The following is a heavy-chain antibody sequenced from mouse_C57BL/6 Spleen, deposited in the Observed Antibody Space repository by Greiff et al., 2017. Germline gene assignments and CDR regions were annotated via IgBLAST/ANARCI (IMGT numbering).Heavy chain of an antibody. V-gene: IGHV1-64*01. CDR1: GYTFTSYW. D-gene: IGHD2-2*01. J-gene: IGHJ1*03. Sequence: QVQLQQPGAELVKPGASVKLSCKASGYTFTSYWMHWVKQRPGQGLEWIGKFHPYSGSTNYNEKFKSKATLTVDKSSSTAYMQRSSLTSEDAALYYCARATEVTTSRSWYFDVWGTGTTVTVSS. CDR2: FHPYSGST. CDR3: ARATEVTTSRSWYFDV.